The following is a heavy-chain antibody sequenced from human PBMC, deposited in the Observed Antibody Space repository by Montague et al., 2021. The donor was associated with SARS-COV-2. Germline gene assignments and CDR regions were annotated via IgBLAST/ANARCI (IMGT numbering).Heavy chain of an antibody. D-gene: IGHD4-23*01. CDR3: ARRWPQTYYYGMDV. V-gene: IGHV1-46*01. CDR2: INPSGGDS. J-gene: IGHJ6*02. Sequence: SVKVSCKASGYTFTSYYIHWVRQAPGQGLEWLGVINPSGGDSTYAQRFQGRVTMTRDTSTSTVYMELSSLRSEDTAVYCCARRWPQTYYYGMDVWGQGTTVTVSS. CDR1: GYTFTSYY.